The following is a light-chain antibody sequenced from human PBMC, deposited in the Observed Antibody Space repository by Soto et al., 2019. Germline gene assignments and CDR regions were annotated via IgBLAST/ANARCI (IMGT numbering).Light chain of an antibody. CDR1: SSNIGTNT. V-gene: IGLV1-44*01. J-gene: IGLJ2*01. CDR2: SSD. CDR3: EALDGRLNVVL. Sequence: QSVLTQPPSASGTPGQRGTISCSGSSSNIGTNTVNWYQHLQGSAPKLLIDSSDQRPSGVPDRFSGSKFGTSASLAISGLQPDDEADYCWEALDGRLNVVLFGGGTALTVL.